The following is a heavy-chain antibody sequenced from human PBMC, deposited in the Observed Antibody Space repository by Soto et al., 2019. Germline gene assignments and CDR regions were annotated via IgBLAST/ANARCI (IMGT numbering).Heavy chain of an antibody. J-gene: IGHJ4*02. CDR1: GYTFTTYD. D-gene: IGHD2-8*01. CDR2: ISTFNGET. CDR3: ARGYCAYDICYYFDF. V-gene: IGHV1-18*01. Sequence: QVQLVQSGPEVKKPGASVKVSCETSGYTFTTYDITWVRQAAGQGLEWMGWISTFNGETKYEEKLQDRVTMTTDTFTATAYMELGSLGSDDTAVYYCARGYCAYDICYYFDFWGQGTLVTVSS.